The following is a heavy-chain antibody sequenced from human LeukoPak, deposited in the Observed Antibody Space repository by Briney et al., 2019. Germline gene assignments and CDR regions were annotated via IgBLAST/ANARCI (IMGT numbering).Heavy chain of an antibody. J-gene: IGHJ4*02. D-gene: IGHD3-22*01. CDR2: MNPNSGNT. CDR1: GYTFTSYD. CDR3: ARVIWVGSSGYYPYFDY. Sequence: ASVKVSYKASGYTFTSYDINWVRQATGQGLEWMGWMNPNSGNTGYAQKFQGRVTMTRNTSISTAYMELSSLRSEDTAVYYCARVIWVGSSGYYPYFDYWGQGTLVTVSS. V-gene: IGHV1-8*01.